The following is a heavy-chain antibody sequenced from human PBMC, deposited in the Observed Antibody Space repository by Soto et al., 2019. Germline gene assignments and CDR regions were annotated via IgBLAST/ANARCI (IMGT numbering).Heavy chain of an antibody. CDR2: ISPRNGNT. V-gene: IGHV1-18*04. Sequence: GASVKVSCKTSGYTFSTYGINWVRQAPGQHLEWLGWISPRNGNTNYAQNVQGRVTLTTDASTGTAYLDLKNLRSDDTAVYYCARVQLLPNPAFDFWGQGTLVTVSS. J-gene: IGHJ4*02. CDR3: ARVQLLPNPAFDF. D-gene: IGHD5-18*01. CDR1: GYTFSTYG.